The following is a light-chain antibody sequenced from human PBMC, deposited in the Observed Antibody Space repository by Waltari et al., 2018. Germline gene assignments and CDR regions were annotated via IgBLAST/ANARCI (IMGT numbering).Light chain of an antibody. V-gene: IGLV2-8*01. CDR1: SSHVGAHHF. CDR3: NSYGGSNKV. J-gene: IGLJ3*02. CDR2: EVN. Sequence: QSALTQPPSASGSPGQSVTLPRPGTSSHVGAHHFVSGYQPHPGNTPNLLIYEVNKLPSGVPDRFSGSKSGNTASLTVFGLQAEDEADYYCNSYGGSNKVFGGGTKLTVL.